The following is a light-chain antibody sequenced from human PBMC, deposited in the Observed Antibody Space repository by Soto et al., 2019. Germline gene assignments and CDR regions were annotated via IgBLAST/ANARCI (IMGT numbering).Light chain of an antibody. CDR1: QSVSSY. CDR2: DAS. CDR3: QQRSNWPPVFT. Sequence: EIVLTQSPATLSLSPGERATLSCRASQSVSSYLAWYQQKPGQAPRLLIYDASNRSTGIPARFSGSGSGTDFTLTISSLEPEDFAVYYCQQRSNWPPVFTFGQGTGLEIK. V-gene: IGKV3-11*01. J-gene: IGKJ5*01.